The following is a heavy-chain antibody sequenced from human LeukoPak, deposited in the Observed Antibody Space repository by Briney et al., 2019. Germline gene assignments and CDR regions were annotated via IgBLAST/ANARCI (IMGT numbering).Heavy chain of an antibody. CDR3: ARLIGGLFDY. CDR1: GGSISSGGYY. D-gene: IGHD3-16*01. CDR2: IYYSGST. Sequence: SETLALTCTVPGGSISSGGYYWSWIRQHPGKGLEWFGYIYYSGSTYYNPSLKSRVTISVDTSKNQFSLKLSSVTAADTAVYYCARLIGGLFDYWGQGTLVTVSS. V-gene: IGHV4-31*03. J-gene: IGHJ4*02.